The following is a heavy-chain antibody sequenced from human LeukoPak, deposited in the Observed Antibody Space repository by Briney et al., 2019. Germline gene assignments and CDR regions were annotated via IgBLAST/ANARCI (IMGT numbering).Heavy chain of an antibody. CDR2: IYHSGST. Sequence: PSGTLSLTCAVSGDSISTSNWWSWVRQSPGKGLEWIGEIYHSGSTNYNPSLKSRVTMSVDKSKNQFSLKLNSVTAADTAVYYCARRYRGFFDYWGQGILVTVSS. J-gene: IGHJ4*02. CDR3: ARRYRGFFDY. V-gene: IGHV4-4*02. CDR1: GDSISTSNW. D-gene: IGHD3-16*02.